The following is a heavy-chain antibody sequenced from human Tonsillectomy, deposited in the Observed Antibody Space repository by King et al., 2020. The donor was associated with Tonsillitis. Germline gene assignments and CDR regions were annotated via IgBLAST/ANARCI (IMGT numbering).Heavy chain of an antibody. Sequence: VQLVESGGGLVQPGGSLRLSCAASGFTFSNYAMSWVRQTPGKGLEWVSAISGGGGTTYYTDSVKGRFTISRDNSKNTLYLQMNSLRAENTAVYYCAKDRLEWQLPNYFFXIWGQXTLVTVSX. J-gene: IGHJ4*02. CDR3: AKDRLEWQLPNYFFXI. CDR1: GFTFSNYA. V-gene: IGHV3-23*04. D-gene: IGHD3-3*01. CDR2: ISGGGGTT.